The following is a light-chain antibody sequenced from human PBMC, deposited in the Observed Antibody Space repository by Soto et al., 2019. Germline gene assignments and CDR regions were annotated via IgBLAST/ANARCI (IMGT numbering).Light chain of an antibody. Sequence: DIQMTQSPSSLSASVGDRVTITCQASQDISNYLNWHQQKPEKAPKLLIYDASNLETGVPSRFSGSGSGTDFTFTISSLQPEDIATYYCQQYDNLPLTFGGGTKVEIK. J-gene: IGKJ4*01. CDR3: QQYDNLPLT. CDR1: QDISNY. V-gene: IGKV1-33*01. CDR2: DAS.